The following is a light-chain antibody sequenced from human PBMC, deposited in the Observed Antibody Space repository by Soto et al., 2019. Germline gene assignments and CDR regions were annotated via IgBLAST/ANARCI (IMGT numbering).Light chain of an antibody. J-gene: IGKJ4*01. CDR3: LQHNSLLT. V-gene: IGKV1-27*01. Sequence: IQMPQSPSSLSASVGDRVTITCRVSQGISSYLNWYRQKPGKVPKLLIYSASNLQSGVPSRFSGSGIGTEFTLTISGLQPEDLATYYCLQHNSLLTFGGGTKVAIK. CDR1: QGISSY. CDR2: SAS.